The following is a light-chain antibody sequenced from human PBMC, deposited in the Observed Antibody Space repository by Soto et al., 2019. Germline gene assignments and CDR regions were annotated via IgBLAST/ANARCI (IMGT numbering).Light chain of an antibody. CDR1: QSIVNY. Sequence: DVQLTQSPSTLSASVGDRVDITCQASQSIVNYLNWFQFRPGKAPQLLISDASHLEPGVPSRFSGERSGTDFTLIINNLQPEDFATYYCQPYEELPLTFGGGTRV. J-gene: IGKJ4*01. CDR3: QPYEELPLT. CDR2: DAS. V-gene: IGKV1-33*01.